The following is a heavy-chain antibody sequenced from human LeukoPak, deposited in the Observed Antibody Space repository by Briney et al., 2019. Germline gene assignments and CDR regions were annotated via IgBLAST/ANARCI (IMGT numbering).Heavy chain of an antibody. J-gene: IGHJ4*02. Sequence: GSLSVTCVVSRITLSNYGISCMRLATGKGLEYVSGLTGSSDNTYYADSVKSRFTISRDNSKNTRYLKMNSLRAEYTAVYFCAKRGVVIRVILVGFHKEVYYFDSWGQGALVTVSS. CDR3: AKRGVVIRVILVGFHKEVYYFDS. D-gene: IGHD3-22*01. CDR2: LTGSSDNT. V-gene: IGHV3-23*01. CDR1: RITLSNYG.